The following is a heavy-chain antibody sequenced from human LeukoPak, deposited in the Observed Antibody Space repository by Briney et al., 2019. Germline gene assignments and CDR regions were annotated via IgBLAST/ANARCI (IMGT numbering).Heavy chain of an antibody. J-gene: IGHJ5*02. Sequence: PSETLSLTCTASGGSISSYYWSWIRQPPGKGLEWIGYIYYSGSTNYNPSLKSRVTTSVDTSKNQFSLKLRSVTAADTAVYYCARSSSWYNDWFDPGGQGTLVTVSS. CDR2: IYYSGST. D-gene: IGHD6-13*01. V-gene: IGHV4-59*01. CDR1: GGSISSYY. CDR3: ARSSSWYNDWFDP.